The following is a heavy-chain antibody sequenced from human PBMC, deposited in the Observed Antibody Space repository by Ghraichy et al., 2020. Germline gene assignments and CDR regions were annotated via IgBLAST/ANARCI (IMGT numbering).Heavy chain of an antibody. V-gene: IGHV3-7*03. CDR3: AREVNFYGRGGDAFDI. CDR2: IKQDGSEK. Sequence: GGSLRLSCAASGFTFSSYWMSWVRQAPGKGLEWVANIKQDGSEKYYVDSVKGRFTISRDNAKNSLYLQMNSLRAEDTAVYYCAREVNFYGRGGDAFDIWGQGTMVTVSS. D-gene: IGHD3-16*01. CDR1: GFTFSSYW. J-gene: IGHJ3*02.